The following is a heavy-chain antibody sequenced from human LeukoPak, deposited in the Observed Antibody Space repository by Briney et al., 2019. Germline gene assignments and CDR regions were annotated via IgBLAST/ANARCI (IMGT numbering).Heavy chain of an antibody. V-gene: IGHV3-7*05. D-gene: IGHD5-24*01. Sequence: GGSLRLSSATSRFTFSRYWMSWVRQAPGKGLEWVANIKQDGNAKYYVDSVEGRFTISRDNAKNSLYLQMNSLRAEDTALYFCARTQERGPYYFDYWGQGTLVTVSS. CDR2: IKQDGNAK. CDR1: RFTFSRYW. J-gene: IGHJ4*02. CDR3: ARTQERGPYYFDY.